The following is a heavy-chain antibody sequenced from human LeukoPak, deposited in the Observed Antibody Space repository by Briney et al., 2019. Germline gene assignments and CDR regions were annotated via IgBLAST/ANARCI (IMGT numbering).Heavy chain of an antibody. CDR2: ISGSGGTT. Sequence: GGSLRLSCVASGFTFSISAMNWVRQAPREGLEWVSTISGSGGTTDYADSVKGRSTISRDNSKNTLYLQMNSMRAEDTAIYYCAKGAMEDDYYYYGMDVWGQGTTVTVSS. V-gene: IGHV3-23*01. CDR3: AKGAMEDDYYYYGMDV. D-gene: IGHD1-1*01. CDR1: GFTFSISA. J-gene: IGHJ6*02.